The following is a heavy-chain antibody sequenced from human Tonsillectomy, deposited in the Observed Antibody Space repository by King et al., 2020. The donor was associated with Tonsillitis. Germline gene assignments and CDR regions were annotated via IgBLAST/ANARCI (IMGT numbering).Heavy chain of an antibody. CDR3: PTRGRDCTNGVCSFADY. D-gene: IGHD2-8*01. V-gene: IGHV3-15*01. Sequence: EMQLVQSGGGLVKPGGSLRLSCAASGFTFSNAWMSWVRQAPGKGLEWVGRIKSKTDGGTTDYAAPVKGRFTISRDDSKNTLYLLMNSLTTEATALFYCPTRGRDCTNGVCSFADYWGQGTLVTVSS. CDR2: IKSKTDGGTT. CDR1: GFTFSNAW. J-gene: IGHJ4*02.